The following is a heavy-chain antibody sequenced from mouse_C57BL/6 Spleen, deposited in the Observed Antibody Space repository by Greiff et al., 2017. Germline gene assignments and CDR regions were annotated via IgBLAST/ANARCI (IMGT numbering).Heavy chain of an antibody. V-gene: IGHV1-62-2*01. J-gene: IGHJ4*01. CDR2: FYPGSGSI. CDR3: ARHEEGYYYGSKDYAMDY. D-gene: IGHD1-1*01. Sequence: VKLMESGAVLVKPGASVKLSCKASGYTFTGYSIHWVQQRSGQGLEWIGWFYPGSGSIKYNEKFKGKATLTADKSSSTVYMELSRWTVEYSAVYVWARHEEGYYYGSKDYAMDYWGQGTSVTGSS. CDR1: GYTFTGYS.